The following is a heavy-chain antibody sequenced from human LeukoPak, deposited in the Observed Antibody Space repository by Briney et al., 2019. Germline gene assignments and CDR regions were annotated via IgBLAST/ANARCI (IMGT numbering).Heavy chain of an antibody. V-gene: IGHV4-30-4*01. J-gene: IGHJ4*02. D-gene: IGHD7-27*01. CDR3: AREILPGDPFDY. CDR1: GASISSGDYY. CDR2: IFYSGNT. Sequence: PSQTLSLTCTVSGASISSGDYYWTWIRQPPGKGLEWIGYIFYSGNTYYNPSLRSRVTISVDTSKNQFSLKLSSVTAADTAVYYCAREILPGDPFDYWGQGTLVTVSS.